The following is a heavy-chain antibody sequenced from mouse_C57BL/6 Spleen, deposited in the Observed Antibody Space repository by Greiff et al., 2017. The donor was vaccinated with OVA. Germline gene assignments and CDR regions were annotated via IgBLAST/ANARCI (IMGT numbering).Heavy chain of an antibody. CDR3: ARCDGYRWYFDV. CDR1: GYTFTDYN. V-gene: IGHV1-18*01. Sequence: EVKLQQSGPELVKPGASVKIPCKASGYTFTDYNMDWVKQSHGKSLEWIGDINPNNGGTIYNQKFKGKATLTVDKSSSTAYMELRSLTSEDTAVYYCARCDGYRWYFDVWGTGTTVTVSS. CDR2: INPNNGGT. J-gene: IGHJ1*03. D-gene: IGHD2-3*01.